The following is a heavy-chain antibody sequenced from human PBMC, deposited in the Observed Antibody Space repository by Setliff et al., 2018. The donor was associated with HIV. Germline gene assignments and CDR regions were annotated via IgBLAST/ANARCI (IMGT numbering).Heavy chain of an antibody. CDR1: GYTFTGYY. CDR2: INPNSGGT. V-gene: IGHV1-2*02. Sequence: VKVSCKASGYTFTGYYMYWVRQAPGQGLQWVGWINPNSGGTKYAQKFQGRVTMTRDTSISTAYMELTRLRYDDTAVYYCARGAYYYESSGYPRDPFDIWGQGTMVTVSS. J-gene: IGHJ3*02. D-gene: IGHD3-22*01. CDR3: ARGAYYYESSGYPRDPFDI.